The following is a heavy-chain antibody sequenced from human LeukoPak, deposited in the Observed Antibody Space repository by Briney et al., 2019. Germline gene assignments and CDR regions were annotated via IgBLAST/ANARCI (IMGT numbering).Heavy chain of an antibody. CDR3: AREIWSSGWWGFDY. Sequence: PSETLSLTCTVSGASISSYYWSWIRQPPGKGLEWIGYISYSEGSNYNPSLKSRVTMSVDTSKNQFSLKLSSVTAADTAVYYCAREIWSSGWWGFDYWGQGTLVTVSS. CDR1: GASISSYY. J-gene: IGHJ4*02. D-gene: IGHD6-19*01. CDR2: ISYSEGS. V-gene: IGHV4-59*12.